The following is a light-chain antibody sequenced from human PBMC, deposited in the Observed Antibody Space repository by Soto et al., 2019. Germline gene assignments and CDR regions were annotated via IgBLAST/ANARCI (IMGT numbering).Light chain of an antibody. Sequence: EIVLTQSPATLSLSPGERATLSCRASQSVSSFLAWYQQKPGQAPRLLIYDASHRATGIPARFSGSGSGTDFTLTISSLEPEDFAVYYCQQYESFSATFGPGTKVDIK. V-gene: IGKV3-11*01. CDR2: DAS. J-gene: IGKJ1*01. CDR3: QQYESFSAT. CDR1: QSVSSF.